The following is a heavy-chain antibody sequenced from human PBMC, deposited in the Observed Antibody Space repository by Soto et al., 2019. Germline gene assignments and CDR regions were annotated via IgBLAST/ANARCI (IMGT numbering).Heavy chain of an antibody. CDR2: INPDNGGT. CDR1: GYTFTDYF. V-gene: IGHV1-2*02. Sequence: ASVKVSCKASGYTFTDYFIHWVRQAPGQGLEWMGWINPDNGGTVYAQKFQGRITKARDTPVSTVYMELSGLRSGDTAVYYCTRSNQYSASLEFDFWGQGTLVTVSS. CDR3: TRSNQYSASLEFDF. D-gene: IGHD5-12*01. J-gene: IGHJ4*02.